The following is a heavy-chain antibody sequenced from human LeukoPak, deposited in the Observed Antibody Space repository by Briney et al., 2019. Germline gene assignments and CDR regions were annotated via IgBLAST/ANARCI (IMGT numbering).Heavy chain of an antibody. V-gene: IGHV4-38-2*01. J-gene: IGHJ4*02. CDR1: GYSISSDFY. CDR3: ANADTEDYFDS. Sequence: SETLSLTCAVSGYSISSDFYWGWVRQPPGKGLEWVGSIYHDETTYYNPSLKSRVTISLDTSRKQFSLNLASVIAADTAIYYCANADTEDYFDSWGQGTLVTVSS. D-gene: IGHD3-16*01. CDR2: IYHDETT.